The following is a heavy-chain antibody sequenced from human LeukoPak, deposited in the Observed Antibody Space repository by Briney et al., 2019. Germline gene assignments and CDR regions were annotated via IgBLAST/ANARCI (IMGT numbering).Heavy chain of an antibody. V-gene: IGHV4-59*08. D-gene: IGHD4-17*01. J-gene: IGHJ4*02. CDR1: GDFMRNYY. Sequence: SETLSLTCTVSGDFMRNYYWSWIRQPPGKGLEWIGYIFYSGSTIYNPSLKSRVTISVDTSKNQFSLKMTSVTAADTAVYYCARMGNPSTVTADYWGQGTLVTVSS. CDR3: ARMGNPSTVTADY. CDR2: IFYSGST.